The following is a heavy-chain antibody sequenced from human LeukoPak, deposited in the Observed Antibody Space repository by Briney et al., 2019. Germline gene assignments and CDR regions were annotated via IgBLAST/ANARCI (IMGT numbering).Heavy chain of an antibody. CDR3: ARDKAGMDV. V-gene: IGHV3-33*01. CDR1: GFAFSSYG. CDR2: TWYDGSNK. Sequence: GGSLRLSCAASGFAFSSYGMHWVRQAPGKGLEWVAVTWYDGSNKYYADSVKGRFTISRDNSKNTLYLQMNSLRAEDTAVYYCARDKAGMDVWGQGTTVTVSS. J-gene: IGHJ6*02.